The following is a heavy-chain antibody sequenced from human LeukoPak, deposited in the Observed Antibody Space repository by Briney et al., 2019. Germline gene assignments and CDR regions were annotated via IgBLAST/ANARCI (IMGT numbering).Heavy chain of an antibody. D-gene: IGHD3-3*01. V-gene: IGHV1-18*01. CDR3: ASNYDFWSGYLPASNY. CDR1: GYTFTSYG. Sequence: ASVKVSCKASGYTFTSYGISWVRQALGQGLEWMGWISAYNGNTNYAQKLQGRVTMTTDTSTSTAYMELRSLRSDDTAVYYCASNYDFWSGYLPASNYWGQGTLVTVSS. CDR2: ISAYNGNT. J-gene: IGHJ4*02.